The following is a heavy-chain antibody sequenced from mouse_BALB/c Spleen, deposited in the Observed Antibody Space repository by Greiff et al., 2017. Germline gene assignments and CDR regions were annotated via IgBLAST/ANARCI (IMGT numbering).Heavy chain of an antibody. D-gene: IGHD1-1*01. CDR1: GFTFSSYA. CDR2: ISSGGST. V-gene: IGHV5-6-5*01. Sequence: EVMLVESGGGLVKPGGSLKLSCAASGFTFSSYAMSWVRQTPEKRLEWVASISSGGSTYYPDSVKGRFTISRDNARNILYLQMSSLRSEDTAMYYCARGRTYYYGSSYWYFDVWGAGTTVTVSS. J-gene: IGHJ1*01. CDR3: ARGRTYYYGSSYWYFDV.